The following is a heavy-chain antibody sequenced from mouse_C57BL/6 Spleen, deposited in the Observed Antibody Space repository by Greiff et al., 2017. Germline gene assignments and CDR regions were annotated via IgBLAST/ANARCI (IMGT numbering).Heavy chain of an antibody. CDR1: GFNIKDDY. D-gene: IGHD1-1*01. Sequence: VQLQQSGAELVRPGASVKLSCTASGFNIKDDYMHWVKQRPEQGLAWIGWIDPENGDTEYASKFQGKATITADTSSNTAYLQLRSLTSEDTAVYYCTTSTTVVAPDYWGQGTTLTVAS. J-gene: IGHJ2*01. CDR3: TTSTTVVAPDY. V-gene: IGHV14-4*01. CDR2: IDPENGDT.